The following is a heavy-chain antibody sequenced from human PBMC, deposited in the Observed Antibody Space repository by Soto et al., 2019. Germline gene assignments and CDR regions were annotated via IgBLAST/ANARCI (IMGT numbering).Heavy chain of an antibody. CDR2: ISYDGSNK. Sequence: GGSLRLSCAASGFTFSSYAMHWVRQAPGKGLEWVAVISYDGSNKYYADSVKGRFTISRGNSKNTLYLQMNSLRAEDTAVYYCAREEIVGATIEKFDYWGQGTLVTVSS. V-gene: IGHV3-30-3*01. CDR3: AREEIVGATIEKFDY. CDR1: GFTFSSYA. J-gene: IGHJ4*02. D-gene: IGHD1-26*01.